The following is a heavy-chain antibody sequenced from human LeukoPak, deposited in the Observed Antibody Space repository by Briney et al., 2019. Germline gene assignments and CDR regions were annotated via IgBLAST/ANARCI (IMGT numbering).Heavy chain of an antibody. D-gene: IGHD2-15*01. CDR1: GSSISSSTYY. J-gene: IGHJ4*02. V-gene: IGHV4-39*01. CDR2: INYSGNT. CDR3: ARHKTYSSVFDS. Sequence: PSETLSLTCTVSGSSISSSTYYWGWFRQPPGKGLEWIAYINYSGNTYYDPSLKSRVTISVDTSRNQFSLTLTSVTASDTAVYYCARHKTYSSVFDSWGQGTLVTVSS.